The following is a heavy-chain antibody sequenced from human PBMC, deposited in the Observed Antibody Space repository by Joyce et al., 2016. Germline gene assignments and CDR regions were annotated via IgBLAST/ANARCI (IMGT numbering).Heavy chain of an antibody. CDR3: AKDMSLAGTGGGFNY. CDR1: GFTFTTYA. V-gene: IGHV3-23*01. J-gene: IGHJ4*02. D-gene: IGHD7-27*01. CDR2: VSGSGDKA. Sequence: EVQLLESGGGLVQPGGSLRLSCAASGFTFTTYALSWIRQAPGKGLELVSSVSGSGDKAFYADSVGGRFTISRDSSKNTVSLQMNSLRADDTAVYYCAKDMSLAGTGGGFNYWGQGILVVVSS.